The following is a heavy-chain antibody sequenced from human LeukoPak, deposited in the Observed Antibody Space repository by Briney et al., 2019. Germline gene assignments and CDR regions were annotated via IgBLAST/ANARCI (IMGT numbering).Heavy chain of an antibody. D-gene: IGHD5-18*01. V-gene: IGHV4-34*01. J-gene: IGHJ4*02. CDR2: INHSGST. CDR3: ARRRGYSYGSNFDY. Sequence: SETLSLTCAVYGGSFSGYYWSWIRQPPGKGLEWIGEINHSGSTNYNPSLKSRVTISVDTSKNQFPLKLSSVTAADTAVYYCARRRGYSYGSNFDYWGQGTLVTVSS. CDR1: GGSFSGYY.